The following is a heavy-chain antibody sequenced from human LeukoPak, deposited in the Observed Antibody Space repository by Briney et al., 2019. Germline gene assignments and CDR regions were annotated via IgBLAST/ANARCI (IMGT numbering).Heavy chain of an antibody. D-gene: IGHD5-18*01. Sequence: PSETLSLTCTVSGGSISSSSYYWGWIRQPPGKGLEWIGSTYYSGSTYYNPSLKSRVTISVDTSKNQFSLKLSSVTAADTAVYYCARDRYSYGLVDYWGQGTLVTVSS. CDR2: TYYSGST. J-gene: IGHJ4*02. V-gene: IGHV4-39*07. CDR1: GGSISSSSYY. CDR3: ARDRYSYGLVDY.